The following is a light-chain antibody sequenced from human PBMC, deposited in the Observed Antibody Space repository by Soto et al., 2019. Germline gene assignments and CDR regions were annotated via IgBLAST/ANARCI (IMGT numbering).Light chain of an antibody. CDR1: QGISNY. CDR2: AAS. V-gene: IGKV1-27*01. J-gene: IGKJ1*01. CDR3: QKYNSAPRT. Sequence: DIQMTQSPSSLSASVGDRVTSTCRASQGISNYLAWYQQKPGKVPKLLIYAASTLQSGVPSRFSGSGSGTDFSLTISSLQPEEVATYYSQKYNSAPRTFGQETKVEIK.